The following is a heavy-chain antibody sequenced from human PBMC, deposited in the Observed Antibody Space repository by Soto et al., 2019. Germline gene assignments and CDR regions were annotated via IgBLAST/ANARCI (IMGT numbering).Heavy chain of an antibody. CDR3: AKEGGLSGSYYISSSYYFDY. V-gene: IGHV3-30*02. J-gene: IGHJ4*02. CDR1: GFTFSSYG. Sequence: GGSLRLSCAASGFTFSSYGMHWVRQAPGKGLEWVAVIWYDGSNKYYADSVKGRFTISRDNSKSTLYLQMNSLRAEDTSVYYCAKEGGLSGSYYISSSYYFDYWGQGTLVTVSS. CDR2: IWYDGSNK. D-gene: IGHD1-26*01.